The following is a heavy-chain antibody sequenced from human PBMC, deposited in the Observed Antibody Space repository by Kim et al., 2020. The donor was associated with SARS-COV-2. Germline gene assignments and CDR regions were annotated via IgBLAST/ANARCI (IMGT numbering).Heavy chain of an antibody. Sequence: SETLSLTCTVSGGSISSYYWSWIRQPPGKGLEWIGYIYYSGSTNYNPSLKRRVTISVDTSKNQFSLKLSSVTAADTAVYYCARGYSYGYYYYGMDVWGQGTTVTVSS. CDR1: GGSISSYY. J-gene: IGHJ6*02. V-gene: IGHV4-59*13. D-gene: IGHD5-18*01. CDR3: ARGYSYGYYYYGMDV. CDR2: IYYSGST.